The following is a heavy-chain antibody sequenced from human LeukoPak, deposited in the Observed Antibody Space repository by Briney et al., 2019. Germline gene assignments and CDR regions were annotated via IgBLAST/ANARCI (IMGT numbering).Heavy chain of an antibody. Sequence: GGSLRLSCAASGFTFSSYSMNWVRQAPGKGLEWVSSGSSSSSYKYYADSVKGRFTISRENAKNSLYLQMNSLRAEDTAVYYCARGVDDSSGYYPYYFDYWGQGTLVTVSS. CDR1: GFTFSSYS. J-gene: IGHJ4*02. V-gene: IGHV3-21*01. CDR2: GSSSSSYK. D-gene: IGHD3-22*01. CDR3: ARGVDDSSGYYPYYFDY.